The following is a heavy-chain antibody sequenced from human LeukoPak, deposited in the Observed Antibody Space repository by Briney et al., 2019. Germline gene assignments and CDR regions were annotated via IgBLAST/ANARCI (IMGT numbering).Heavy chain of an antibody. J-gene: IGHJ5*02. Sequence: PSETLSLTCRVSGGSISSGTYYWGWIPPPAGMGLEWLGRIYTSGSTNSNPFLNSRVTISLDTTKNQFSLIISSMTAADTAEYYCARAPSSHNPNWFDPWGQGTLVTVSS. CDR1: GGSISSGTYY. CDR2: IYTSGST. CDR3: ARAPSSHNPNWFDP. D-gene: IGHD6-19*01. V-gene: IGHV4-61*02.